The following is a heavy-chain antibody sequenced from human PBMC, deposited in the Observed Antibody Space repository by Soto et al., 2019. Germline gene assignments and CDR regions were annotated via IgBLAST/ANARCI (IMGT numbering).Heavy chain of an antibody. J-gene: IGHJ6*02. CDR2: MSAYTGNT. CDR1: GYIFVNYG. D-gene: IGHD3-16*01. Sequence: QVQLVQSGDEVKKPGASVKVSCKASGYIFVNYGIAWVRQAPGQGLEWMGWMSAYTGNTHSATKVQGRLTMTTDTSTSTAYMDLGSMTSDNTAVYYCVMVDDYVTPTPQDVWSQGTMGTDSS. CDR3: VMVDDYVTPTPQDV. V-gene: IGHV1-18*01.